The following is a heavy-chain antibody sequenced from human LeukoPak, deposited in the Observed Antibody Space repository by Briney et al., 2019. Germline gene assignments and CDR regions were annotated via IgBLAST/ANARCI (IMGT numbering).Heavy chain of an antibody. CDR2: FDPEDGET. CDR3: ATRTLGPAGLDY. Sequence: ASVKVSSKVSGYTLTELSMHWVRQAPGKGLEWMGGFDPEDGETIYAQKFQGRVTMTEDTSTDTAYMELSSLRSEDTAVYYCATRTLGPAGLDYWGQGTLVTVSS. D-gene: IGHD2-2*01. J-gene: IGHJ4*02. CDR1: GYTLTELS. V-gene: IGHV1-24*01.